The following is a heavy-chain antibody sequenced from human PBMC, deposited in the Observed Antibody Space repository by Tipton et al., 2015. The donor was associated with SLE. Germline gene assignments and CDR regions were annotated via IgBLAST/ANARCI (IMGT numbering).Heavy chain of an antibody. D-gene: IGHD6-19*01. CDR2: LSHSGST. CDR3: ARDADFQWLVLDS. J-gene: IGHJ4*02. CDR1: GGSIGSHY. V-gene: IGHV4-59*11. Sequence: TLSLTCTVSGGSIGSHYWNWIRQSPGKGLEWIGYLSHSGSTNYNPSLKSRVTMSVDTSKNQFSLKMRSVTAAGTAVYYCARDADFQWLVLDSWGQGTLVTVSS.